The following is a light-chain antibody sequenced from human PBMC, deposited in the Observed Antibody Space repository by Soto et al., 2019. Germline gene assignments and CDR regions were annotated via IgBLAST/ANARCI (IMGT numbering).Light chain of an antibody. CDR3: FSSAGSSTF. V-gene: IGLV2-23*03. CDR1: SSDVGSYNL. CDR2: EGD. J-gene: IGLJ2*01. Sequence: QSALTQPASVSGSPGQSIAISCTGTSSDVGSYNLVSWYQQHPGKAPKLMIYEGDKRPSGLSDRFSGSNSGNTASLTISGLQAEDEADYYRFSSAGSSTFFGGGTKLTVL.